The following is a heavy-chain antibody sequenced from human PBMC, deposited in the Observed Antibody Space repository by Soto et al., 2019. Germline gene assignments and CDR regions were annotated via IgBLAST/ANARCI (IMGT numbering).Heavy chain of an antibody. CDR2: ISGDGSQR. V-gene: IGHV3-23*01. Sequence: PGGSLRLSCAASEFTFRNYPMTWVRQTPGEGLDWVATISGDGSQRYYADSVKGRFTISRDNSRNTLYLQMNSLRAEDTAVYYCASENDLAVSSYYFALDVWGQGATVTVSS. CDR3: ASENDLAVSSYYFALDV. CDR1: EFTFRNYP. J-gene: IGHJ6*02.